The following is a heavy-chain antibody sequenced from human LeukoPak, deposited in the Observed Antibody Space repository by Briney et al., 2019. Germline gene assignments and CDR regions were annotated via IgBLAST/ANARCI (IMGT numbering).Heavy chain of an antibody. J-gene: IGHJ6*03. CDR3: ARAVIVATIIDYYYYMDV. CDR2: IIPIFGTA. V-gene: IGHV1-69*05. D-gene: IGHD5-12*01. Sequence: SVKVSCKASGGTFSSCAISWVRQAPGQGPGWMGRIIPIFGTANYAQKFQGRVTITTDESTSTAYMELSSLRSEDTAVYYCARAVIVATIIDYYYYMDVWGKGTTVTVSS. CDR1: GGTFSSCA.